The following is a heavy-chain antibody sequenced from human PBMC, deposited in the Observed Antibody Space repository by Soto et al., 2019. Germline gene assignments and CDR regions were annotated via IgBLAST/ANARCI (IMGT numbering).Heavy chain of an antibody. V-gene: IGHV3-66*01. J-gene: IGHJ6*02. CDR1: GFTVSSNY. Sequence: GGSLRLSCAASGFTVSSNYMSWVRQATGKGLEWVSVIYSGGSTYYADSVKGRFTISRDNSKNTLYLQMNSLRAEDTAVYYCARDSVRYCSGGSCWRIYGMDVWGQGTTVTVSS. CDR2: IYSGGST. CDR3: ARDSVRYCSGGSCWRIYGMDV. D-gene: IGHD2-15*01.